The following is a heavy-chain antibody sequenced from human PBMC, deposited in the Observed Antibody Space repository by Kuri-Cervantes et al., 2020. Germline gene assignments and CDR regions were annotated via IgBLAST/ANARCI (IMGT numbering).Heavy chain of an antibody. Sequence: GESLKISCAASGFTFSNAWMSWVRQAPGKGLEWVANIKQDGSEKYYVDSVKGRFTISRDNAKNSLYLQMNSLRAEDTAVYYCAKASENSGSYQTTLDYWGQGTLVTVSS. CDR3: AKASENSGSYQTTLDY. CDR2: IKQDGSEK. J-gene: IGHJ4*02. D-gene: IGHD1-26*01. CDR1: GFTFSNAW. V-gene: IGHV3-7*03.